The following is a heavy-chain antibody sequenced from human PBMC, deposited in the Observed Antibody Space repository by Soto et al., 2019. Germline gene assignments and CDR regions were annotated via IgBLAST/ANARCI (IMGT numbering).Heavy chain of an antibody. CDR3: AREGLVTKGVNWFDP. Sequence: SVKVSCKASGGTFSSYAISWVRQAPGQGLEWMGGIIPIFGTANYAQKFQVRVTITADESTSTAYMELSSLRSEDTAVYYCAREGLVTKGVNWFDPWGQGTLVTVSS. J-gene: IGHJ5*02. CDR2: IIPIFGTA. V-gene: IGHV1-69*13. CDR1: GGTFSSYA. D-gene: IGHD3-9*01.